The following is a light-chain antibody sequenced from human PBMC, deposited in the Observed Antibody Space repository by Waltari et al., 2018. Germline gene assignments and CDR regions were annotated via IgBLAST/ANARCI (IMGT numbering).Light chain of an antibody. Sequence: EIVMTQSPATLSVSPGERANLSCGASQSVGSTLAWYQQKPGQAPRLLIYRASTRATNIPARFSGSGSGTEFNLTISSLQSEDFAVYYCQEYNNWPRMYTFGQGTKLEIK. CDR2: RAS. CDR3: QEYNNWPRMYT. J-gene: IGKJ2*01. CDR1: QSVGST. V-gene: IGKV3-15*01.